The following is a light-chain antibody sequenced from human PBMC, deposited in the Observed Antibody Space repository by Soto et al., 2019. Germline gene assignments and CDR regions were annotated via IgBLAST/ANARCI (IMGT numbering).Light chain of an antibody. CDR3: QQTRSYPST. V-gene: IGKV1-13*02. J-gene: IGKJ4*01. Sequence: AIELTQSPASLSASIGDRVTITCGASQDINSYLAWYQQKPGKAPNLLIYEASILQRGVPSRFSGSNSGTDFTLTISSLQAEDFETYYCQQTRSYPSTFGGGTKVDIK. CDR2: EAS. CDR1: QDINSY.